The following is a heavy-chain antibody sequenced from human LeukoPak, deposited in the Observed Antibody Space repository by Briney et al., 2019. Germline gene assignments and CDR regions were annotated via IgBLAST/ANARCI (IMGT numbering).Heavy chain of an antibody. CDR1: GFTFDDYG. D-gene: IGHD2-8*01. Sequence: GGSLRLSCEASGFTFDDYGMSWVRQLPGKGLERVSGINRNGDSTDYAGSVKGRFTISRDNAKNSHFLQMNSLRVEDTALYYCARGFRNGPFDCWGQGTLVTVSS. CDR2: INRNGDST. J-gene: IGHJ4*02. V-gene: IGHV3-20*04. CDR3: ARGFRNGPFDC.